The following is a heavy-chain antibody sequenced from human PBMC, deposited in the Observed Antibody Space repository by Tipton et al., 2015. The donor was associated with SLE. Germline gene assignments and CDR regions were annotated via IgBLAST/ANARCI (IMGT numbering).Heavy chain of an antibody. CDR1: GDSINNYY. V-gene: IGHV4-59*08. D-gene: IGHD3-10*02. CDR2: VYFSGNT. CDR3: ARHVRGQQLDEV. J-gene: IGHJ4*02. Sequence: TLSLTCTVSGDSINNYYWSWIRQPLGRGLEYIGHVYFSGNTNYNPSLNSRVTISADTSKNQFSLKLSSVTAADTAMYYCARHVRGQQLDEVWGQGTLVTVSS.